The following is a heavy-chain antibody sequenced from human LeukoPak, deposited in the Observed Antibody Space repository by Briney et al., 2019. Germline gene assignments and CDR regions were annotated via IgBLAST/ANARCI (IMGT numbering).Heavy chain of an antibody. D-gene: IGHD3-10*01. CDR1: GFTVSSNY. CDR3: ARGELWFGELLYNPFDY. CDR2: IYSGGST. J-gene: IGHJ4*02. Sequence: GGSLRLSCAASGFTVSSNYMSWVRQAPGKGLEWVSVIYSGGSTYYADSVKGRFTISRDNSKNTLYPQMNSLRAEDTAVYYCARGELWFGELLYNPFDYWGQGTLVTVSS. V-gene: IGHV3-66*01.